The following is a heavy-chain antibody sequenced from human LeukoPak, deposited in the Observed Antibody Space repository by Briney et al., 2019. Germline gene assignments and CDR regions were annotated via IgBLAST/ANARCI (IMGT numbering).Heavy chain of an antibody. J-gene: IGHJ4*02. D-gene: IGHD3-10*01. CDR3: ARDGGSGIDY. CDR1: GFSLTTYG. V-gene: IGHV3-33*01. Sequence: GGSLRLSCAASGFSLTTYGTHWLRQAPGKGLEWVAVIWYDGSRKFYGDSVKGRFTVSRDTSENTMYLQMNTLRVDDTAVYYCARDGGSGIDYWGQGTLVTVSS. CDR2: IWYDGSRK.